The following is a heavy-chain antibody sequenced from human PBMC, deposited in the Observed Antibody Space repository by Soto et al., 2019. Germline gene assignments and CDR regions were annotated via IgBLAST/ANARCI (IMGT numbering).Heavy chain of an antibody. CDR1: GFTLSSYH. Sequence: DVQLVESGGGLVQPGGSLRLSCAASGFTLSSYHMNWVRQAPGEGLEWVSYINTDSSTTKYADSVKGRFTISRDNGKNSLYLQMNSLRDEDTAVYYCASPIAVAGSRAFDIWGQGTMVTVSS. V-gene: IGHV3-48*02. D-gene: IGHD6-19*01. CDR3: ASPIAVAGSRAFDI. CDR2: INTDSSTT. J-gene: IGHJ3*02.